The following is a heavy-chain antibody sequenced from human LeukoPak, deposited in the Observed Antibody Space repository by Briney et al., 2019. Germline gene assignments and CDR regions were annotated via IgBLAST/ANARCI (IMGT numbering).Heavy chain of an antibody. Sequence: ASVKVSCKASGYTFTGYYMHWVRQAPGQGLEWMGWINPNSGGTNYAQKFQGRVTMTRDTSISTAYMELSRLRSDDTAVYYCARVVSYRAFRYCYDSSGYYYDYWGQGTLVTVSS. CDR3: ARVVSYRAFRYCYDSSGYYYDY. J-gene: IGHJ4*02. V-gene: IGHV1-2*02. CDR1: GYTFTGYY. CDR2: INPNSGGT. D-gene: IGHD3-22*01.